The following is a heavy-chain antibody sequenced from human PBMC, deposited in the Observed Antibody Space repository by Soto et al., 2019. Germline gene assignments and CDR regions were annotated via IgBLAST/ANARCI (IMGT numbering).Heavy chain of an antibody. D-gene: IGHD2-2*01. CDR2: IYTSGST. CDR3: ARLYCSSTSCYYFDY. CDR1: GGSISSYY. V-gene: IGHV4-4*07. Sequence: SETLSLTCTVSGGSISSYYWSWIRQPAGKGLEWIGRIYTSGSTNYNPSPKSRVTMSVDTSKNQFSLKLSSVTAADTAVYYCARLYCSSTSCYYFDYWGQGTLVTVSS. J-gene: IGHJ4*02.